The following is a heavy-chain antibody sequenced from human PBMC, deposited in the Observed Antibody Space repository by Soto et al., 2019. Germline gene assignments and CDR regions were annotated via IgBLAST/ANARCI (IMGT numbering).Heavy chain of an antibody. CDR1: GFTFNSYA. CDR2: ISGSGGST. CDR3: AKRTVGWYFDL. V-gene: IGHV3-23*01. J-gene: IGHJ2*01. D-gene: IGHD4-17*01. Sequence: EVQLLESGGGLVQPGGSQRLSFAASGFTFNSYAMNWVRQAQGKWLEWDSVISGSGGSTYYADSVKGRFTISRDNSKNTLYLQMNSLRAEDTAVYYCAKRTVGWYFDLWGRGTLVTVSS.